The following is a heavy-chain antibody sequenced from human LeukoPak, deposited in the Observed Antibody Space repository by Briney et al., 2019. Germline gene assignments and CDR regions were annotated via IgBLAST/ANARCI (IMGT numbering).Heavy chain of an antibody. Sequence: PSETLSLTCTVSGGSISSHYWSWIRQPPGKGLEWIGYNYYSGSTNYNPSLKSRVTISVDTSKNQFSLKLSSVTAADTAVYYCARFGVTHYQLWGQGTLVTVSS. V-gene: IGHV4-59*11. CDR1: GGSISSHY. D-gene: IGHD2-2*01. CDR2: NYYSGST. J-gene: IGHJ4*02. CDR3: ARFGVTHYQL.